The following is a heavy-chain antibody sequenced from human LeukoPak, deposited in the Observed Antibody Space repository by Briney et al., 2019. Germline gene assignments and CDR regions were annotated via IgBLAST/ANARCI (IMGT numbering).Heavy chain of an antibody. CDR2: IYHSGST. Sequence: SETLSLTCTVSGGPISSGGYYWSRIRQPPGKGLEWIGYIYHSGSTYYNPSLKSRVTISVDRSKNQFSLKLSSVTAADTAVYYCARGGSVVVVPAAIPSDFDYWGQGTLVTVSS. V-gene: IGHV4-30-2*01. J-gene: IGHJ4*02. D-gene: IGHD2-2*01. CDR1: GGPISSGGYY. CDR3: ARGGSVVVVPAAIPSDFDY.